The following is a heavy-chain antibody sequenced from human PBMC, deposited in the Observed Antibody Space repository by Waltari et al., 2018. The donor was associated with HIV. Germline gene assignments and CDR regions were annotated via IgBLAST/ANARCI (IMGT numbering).Heavy chain of an antibody. CDR3: ARVHLSGWFDP. V-gene: IGHV1-69*12. CDR1: GGTFSSYA. CDR2: IIPIFGTA. Sequence: QVQLVQSGAEVKKPGSSVKVSCKASGGTFSSYAISWVRQAPVQGLEWMGGIIPIFGTANDARKYQGGVTITADESTSTAYMELSSLRSENTAVYYCARVHLSGWFDPWGQGTLVTVSS. J-gene: IGHJ5*02.